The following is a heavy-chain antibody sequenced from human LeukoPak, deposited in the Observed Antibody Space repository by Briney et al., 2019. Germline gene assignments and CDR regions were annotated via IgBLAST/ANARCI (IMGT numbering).Heavy chain of an antibody. CDR2: INPSGGST. V-gene: IGHV1-46*01. CDR1: GYTFTSLY. Sequence: ASVKVSCKASGYTFTSLYMHWVRQAPGQGLEWMGIINPSGGSTSYAQKFQGRVTMTRDTSTSTVYMELSSLRSEDTAVYYCARDSSRITMIVVVTTDNWFDPWGQGTLVTVSS. J-gene: IGHJ5*02. D-gene: IGHD3-22*01. CDR3: ARDSSRITMIVVVTTDNWFDP.